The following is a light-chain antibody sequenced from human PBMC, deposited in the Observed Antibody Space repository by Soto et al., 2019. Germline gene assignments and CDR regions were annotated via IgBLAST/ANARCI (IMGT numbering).Light chain of an antibody. Sequence: EIVLTQSPATLSLSPGERATLSCRASQSVNSYLACYQQNPGQPPRRLIYDASNRATGIPARFSGSGSGTDFTLTIISLEPEDFAVYYCQQRSNWPPTFGPGTTVAIK. V-gene: IGKV3-11*01. CDR2: DAS. CDR3: QQRSNWPPT. CDR1: QSVNSY. J-gene: IGKJ3*01.